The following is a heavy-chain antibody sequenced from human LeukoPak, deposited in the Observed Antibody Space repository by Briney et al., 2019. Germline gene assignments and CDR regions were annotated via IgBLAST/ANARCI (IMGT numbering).Heavy chain of an antibody. CDR3: TTEAEDCSSTSCYFWFDP. CDR1: GFTFSGYD. V-gene: IGHV3-15*01. Sequence: GGSLRLSCAASGFTFSGYDMSWVRQAPGKGLEWVGRIKSKTDGGTTDYAAPVKGRFTISRDDSKNTLYLQMNSLKTEDTAVYYCTTEAEDCSSTSCYFWFDPWGQGTLVTVSS. J-gene: IGHJ5*02. D-gene: IGHD2-2*01. CDR2: IKSKTDGGTT.